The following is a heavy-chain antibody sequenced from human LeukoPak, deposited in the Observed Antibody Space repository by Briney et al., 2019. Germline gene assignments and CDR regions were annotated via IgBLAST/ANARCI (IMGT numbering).Heavy chain of an antibody. D-gene: IGHD3-3*01. CDR3: ARELRFLEWSLYDY. Sequence: GGSLRLSCAASGFTFSTYEMNWVRQAPGKGLEWVSRINSDGSSTSYADSVKGRFTISRDNAKDTLYLQMNSLRAEDTAVYYCARELRFLEWSLYDYWGQGTLVTVSS. CDR1: GFTFSTYE. J-gene: IGHJ4*02. CDR2: INSDGSST. V-gene: IGHV3-74*01.